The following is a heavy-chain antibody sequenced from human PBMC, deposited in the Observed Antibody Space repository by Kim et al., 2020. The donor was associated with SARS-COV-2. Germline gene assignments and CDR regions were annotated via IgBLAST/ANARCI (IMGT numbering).Heavy chain of an antibody. D-gene: IGHD5-18*01. CDR1: GFTFSSYS. CDR3: ASSGYSYDGHDY. Sequence: GGSLRLSCAASGFTFSSYSMNWVRQAPGKGLEWVSSISSSSSYIYYADSVKGRFTISRDNAKNSLYLQMNSLRAEDTAVYYCASSGYSYDGHDYWGQGTLVTVSS. CDR2: ISSSSSYI. V-gene: IGHV3-21*01. J-gene: IGHJ4*02.